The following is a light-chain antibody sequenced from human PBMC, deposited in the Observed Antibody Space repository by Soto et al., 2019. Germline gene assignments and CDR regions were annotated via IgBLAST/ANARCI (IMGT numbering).Light chain of an antibody. V-gene: IGLV2-14*01. CDR3: SSYAGSNSVV. Sequence: QSVLTQPASVSGSPGQSITISCTGTSSDVGGYNYVSWYQQHPGKAPKLLIYEVSNRPSGVSNRFSGSKSGNTASLTISGLQAEDEADYYCSSYAGSNSVVFGGGTKLT. CDR1: SSDVGGYNY. CDR2: EVS. J-gene: IGLJ2*01.